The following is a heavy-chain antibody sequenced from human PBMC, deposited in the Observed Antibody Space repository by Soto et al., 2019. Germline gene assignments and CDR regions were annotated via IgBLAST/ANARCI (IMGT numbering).Heavy chain of an antibody. V-gene: IGHV4-4*02. Sequence: QAQLQESGPGLVRPSGTLSLTCTVSRFSVTNNKYWNWVRQSPGKALEWIGEIYHSGATYYNPSLSGISSISIDKSKNQSSLTLTSVTAADTAAYYSARDSRYCTDGGCSTRRDAFDVWGQGTLVTVSS. CDR1: RFSVTNNKY. J-gene: IGHJ3*01. CDR2: IYHSGAT. D-gene: IGHD2-15*01. CDR3: ARDSRYCTDGGCSTRRDAFDV.